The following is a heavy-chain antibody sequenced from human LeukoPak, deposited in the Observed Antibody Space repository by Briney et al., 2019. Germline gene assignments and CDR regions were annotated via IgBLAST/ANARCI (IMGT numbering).Heavy chain of an antibody. J-gene: IGHJ4*02. CDR2: ISGSGSTT. V-gene: IGHV3-23*01. CDR3: AKVGDYYGSGKYSNFDY. CDR1: GFTVSSNY. Sequence: GGSLRLSCAASGFTVSSNYMGWVRQAPGRGLEWVSAISGSGSTTYYADSVKGRFTISRDNSKNTLYLQMSSLRAEDTAVYYCAKVGDYYGSGKYSNFDYWGQGTLVTVSS. D-gene: IGHD3-10*01.